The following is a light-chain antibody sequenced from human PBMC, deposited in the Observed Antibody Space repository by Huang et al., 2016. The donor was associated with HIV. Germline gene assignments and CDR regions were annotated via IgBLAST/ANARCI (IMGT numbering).Light chain of an antibody. Sequence: EIVMTQSPATLSVSPGERVTLSCRASQSVSSNLAGYQQKPGQAPRLLIYGASTRATGIAARFSGSGSGTDFTLTISSLQSEDFAVYCCQQYNNWPRTFSQGTKLEIK. J-gene: IGKJ2*01. CDR2: GAS. CDR3: QQYNNWPRT. CDR1: QSVSSN. V-gene: IGKV3-15*01.